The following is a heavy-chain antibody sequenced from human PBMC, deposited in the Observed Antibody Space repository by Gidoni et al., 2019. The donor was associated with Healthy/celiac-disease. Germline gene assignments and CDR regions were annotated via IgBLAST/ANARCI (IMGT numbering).Heavy chain of an antibody. J-gene: IGHJ6*02. D-gene: IGHD1-1*01. Sequence: QVQLQESGPGLVKPSATLSLTSPVSGGSISSSYWSWIRQPPGKGLEWIGYIYYSGSTNYHPSLKSRVTISVDTSKNQFSLKLSSVTAADTAVYYCARHGAGTGPTDYYGMDVWGQGTTVTVSS. CDR2: IYYSGST. CDR1: GGSISSSY. CDR3: ARHGAGTGPTDYYGMDV. V-gene: IGHV4-59*08.